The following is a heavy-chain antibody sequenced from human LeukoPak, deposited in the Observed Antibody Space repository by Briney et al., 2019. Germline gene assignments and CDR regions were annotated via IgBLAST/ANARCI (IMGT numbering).Heavy chain of an antibody. V-gene: IGHV3-7*01. J-gene: IGHJ4*02. CDR2: IKKDASEK. D-gene: IGHD5-12*01. Sequence: GGSLRLSCVASGFTINNYWMAWVRHSPGKGQELVSNIKKDASEKSNDDSVKGRFTISTDNSQNSFYLQMNSLRVEDTAVYYCARDRGSTGYDLYDYWGQGTLVTVSS. CDR3: ARDRGSTGYDLYDY. CDR1: GFTINNYW.